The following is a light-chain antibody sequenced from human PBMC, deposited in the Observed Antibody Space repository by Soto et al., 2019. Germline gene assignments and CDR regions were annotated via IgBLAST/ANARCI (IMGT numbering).Light chain of an antibody. J-gene: IGLJ2*01. V-gene: IGLV2-23*01. CDR1: SSDVGSYNL. CDR2: EGS. Sequence: QSVLTQSASVSGFSGQSITISCTGTSSDVGSYNLVSWYQQHPGTAPKLIIYEGSKRPSGVSNRLSGSKSGNTASLTISGLQAEDEADYYCCSYAGSSTVVFGGGTKLTVL. CDR3: CSYAGSSTVV.